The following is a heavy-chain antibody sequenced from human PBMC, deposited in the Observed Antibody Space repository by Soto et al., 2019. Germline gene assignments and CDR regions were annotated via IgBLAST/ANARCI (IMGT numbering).Heavy chain of an antibody. J-gene: IGHJ4*02. CDR3: ATDRAVTHLDS. CDR2: IWYDGSKK. V-gene: IGHV3-33*01. CDR1: GFTFTGYG. D-gene: IGHD4-17*01. Sequence: QVQLVESGGGVVQPGRSLRLSCSTSGFTFTGYGFHWVRQAPGKGLEWVAVIWYDGSKKYYGDSVKGRFTVSRDDSKNTLYLDMNSLRDDDTARYYCATDRAVTHLDSWGQGTLVTVSS.